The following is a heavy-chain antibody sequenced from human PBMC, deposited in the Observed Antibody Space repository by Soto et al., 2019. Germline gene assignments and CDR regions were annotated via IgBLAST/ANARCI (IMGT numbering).Heavy chain of an antibody. CDR1: GFNFDDYA. CDR2: ISWEGGSI. V-gene: IGHV3-9*01. Sequence: EVQLVESGGDLVQPGRSLRLSCAASGFNFDDYAMHWVRQVPGKGLEWVSGISWEGGSIGYADSVKGRCTISRDNAKNSLYLEMNSLRSEDTALYYCAKDHDEDFGYDLDYFNHWGQGTLVTVSS. J-gene: IGHJ4*02. CDR3: AKDHDEDFGYDLDYFNH. D-gene: IGHD5-12*01.